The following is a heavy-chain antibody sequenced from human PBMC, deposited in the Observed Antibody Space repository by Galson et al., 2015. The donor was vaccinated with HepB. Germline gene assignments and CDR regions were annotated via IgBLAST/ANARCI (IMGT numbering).Heavy chain of an antibody. D-gene: IGHD5-18*01. CDR2: MNPTSGNT. CDR1: GYTFSSYD. V-gene: IGHV1-8*01. J-gene: IGHJ4*02. CDR3: ARGRRDTAVAAPAAVLLDY. Sequence: SVKVSCKASGYTFSSYDINWVRQATGQRLEWMGWMNPTSGNTGYAQKFQGRVTMTRNTSISTAYMALSSLTSEDTAVYYCARGRRDTAVAAPAAVLLDYWGQGILVTVSS.